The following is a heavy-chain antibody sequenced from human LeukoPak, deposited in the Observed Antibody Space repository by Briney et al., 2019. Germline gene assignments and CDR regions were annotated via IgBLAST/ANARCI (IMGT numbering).Heavy chain of an antibody. CDR3: ARVRGYYGSGTSVGYYYYYMDV. V-gene: IGHV1-18*01. CDR1: GYTFTSYG. J-gene: IGHJ6*03. Sequence: AASVKVSCKASGYTFTSYGISWVRQAPGQGLEWMGWISAYNGNTNYAQKLQGRVTMTTDTSTSTAYMELRSLRSDDTAVYYCARVRGYYGSGTSVGYYYYYMDVWGKGTTVTISS. CDR2: ISAYNGNT. D-gene: IGHD3-10*01.